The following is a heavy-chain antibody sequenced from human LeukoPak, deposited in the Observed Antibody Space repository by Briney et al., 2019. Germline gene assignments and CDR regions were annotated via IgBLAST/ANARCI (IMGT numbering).Heavy chain of an antibody. CDR2: ISFDGRAQ. D-gene: IGHD6-19*01. CDR1: GFTFSSYA. CDR3: ARDRGPTIAVPYYFDY. Sequence: GGSLRLSCVASGFTFSSYALHWVRQAPGRGLEGVGVISFDGRAQYYADSLTGRIGLSRDNSKTTMYLQFYSLKTEDTAVYYCARDRGPTIAVPYYFDYWGQGILVTVSS. V-gene: IGHV3-30*09. J-gene: IGHJ4*02.